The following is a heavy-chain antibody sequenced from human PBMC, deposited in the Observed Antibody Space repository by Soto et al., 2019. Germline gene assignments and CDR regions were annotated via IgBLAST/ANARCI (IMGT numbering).Heavy chain of an antibody. CDR1: GYSFTSYW. J-gene: IGHJ6*03. V-gene: IGHV5-51*01. Sequence: NAGESLKISCKGSGYSFTSYWIGWVRQMPGKGLEWMGIIYPGDSDTRCSPSFQGQVTTSADKSISTAYLQWSSLKASDTAMYYCARHALVVVPASIGAYYCYSMDVWGKGTTVTVSS. D-gene: IGHD2-2*01. CDR2: IYPGDSDT. CDR3: ARHALVVVPASIGAYYCYSMDV.